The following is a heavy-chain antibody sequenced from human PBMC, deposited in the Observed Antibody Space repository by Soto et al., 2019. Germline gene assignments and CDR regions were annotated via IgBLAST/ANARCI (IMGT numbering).Heavy chain of an antibody. CDR2: IYKSATT. Sequence: LSETLSLTCSVSGDSISNLDYFWAWIRQPPGQALEYIGYIYKSATTYYNPSFESRVAISVDTSKSQFSLNVTSVTAADTAVYFCARGRYCLTGRCFPNWFDSWGQGALVTVSS. CDR1: GDSISNLDYF. V-gene: IGHV4-30-4*01. J-gene: IGHJ5*01. D-gene: IGHD7-27*01. CDR3: ARGRYCLTGRCFPNWFDS.